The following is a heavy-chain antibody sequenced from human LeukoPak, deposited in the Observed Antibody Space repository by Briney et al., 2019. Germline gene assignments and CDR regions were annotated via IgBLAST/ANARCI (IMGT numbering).Heavy chain of an antibody. Sequence: SETLSLTCTVSGGSISSYYWSWIRQPPGKGLEWIGYIYYSGSTNYNPSLKSRVTISVDTSKNQFSLKLSSVTAADTAVYYCARGRMPEYYDSSGYQRRFDYWGQGTLVTVSS. CDR2: IYYSGST. D-gene: IGHD3-22*01. CDR1: GGSISSYY. J-gene: IGHJ4*02. CDR3: ARGRMPEYYDSSGYQRRFDY. V-gene: IGHV4-59*01.